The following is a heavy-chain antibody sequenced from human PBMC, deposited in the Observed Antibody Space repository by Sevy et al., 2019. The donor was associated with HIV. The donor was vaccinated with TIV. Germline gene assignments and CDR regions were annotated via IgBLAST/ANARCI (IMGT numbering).Heavy chain of an antibody. D-gene: IGHD4-17*01. V-gene: IGHV3-33*01. CDR2: IWFDGSNT. Sequence: GGSLRLSCAASGFTFSTYGMHWVRQAPGKGLEWVALIWFDGSNTYYADSVKGRFTISRDIAKNTLHLQMNSLRAEDTAVYYCGRDLEFYDYGDYGPAFMPDCWGQGTLVTVSS. CDR1: GFTFSTYG. J-gene: IGHJ4*02. CDR3: GRDLEFYDYGDYGPAFMPDC.